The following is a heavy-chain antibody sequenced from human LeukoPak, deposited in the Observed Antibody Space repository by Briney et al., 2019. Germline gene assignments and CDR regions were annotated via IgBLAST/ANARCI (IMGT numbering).Heavy chain of an antibody. J-gene: IGHJ6*02. CDR2: MNPNSGNT. CDR3: ARWGYGDYIYYYYGMDV. D-gene: IGHD4-17*01. V-gene: IGHV1-8*01. Sequence: ASVKVSCKASGYTFTSYDINWVRQATGQGLEWMGWMNPNSGNTGYAQKFQGRVTMTRNTSISTVYVELSSLRSEDTAVYYCARWGYGDYIYYYYGMDVWGQGTTVTVSS. CDR1: GYTFTSYD.